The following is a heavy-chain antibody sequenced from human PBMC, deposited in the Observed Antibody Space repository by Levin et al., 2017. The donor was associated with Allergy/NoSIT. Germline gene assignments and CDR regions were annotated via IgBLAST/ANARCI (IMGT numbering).Heavy chain of an antibody. CDR2: ISYHGSNK. D-gene: IGHD1-26*01. Sequence: GESLKISCAASGFTFDTYVMYWVRQAPGKGLEWVALISYHGSNKYYADSVTGRFTISRDNSKNTLYLQMNSLRADDTAVYYCARGLSVGAYDSWGQGTLVTVSS. V-gene: IGHV3-30-3*01. CDR3: ARGLSVGAYDS. CDR1: GFTFDTYV. J-gene: IGHJ5*01.